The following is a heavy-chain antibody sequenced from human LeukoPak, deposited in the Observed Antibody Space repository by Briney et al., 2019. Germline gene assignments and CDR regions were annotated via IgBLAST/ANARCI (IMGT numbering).Heavy chain of an antibody. Sequence: GGSLRLTCATSGFIFSDYGMHWVRQAPGKGLEWVAVISYAGDNKYYADSVKGRFTISRDNSRNTLYLQMNSLRGEDTAVCYCARDRNPHASDICGQGTMVTVSS. CDR1: GFIFSDYG. J-gene: IGHJ3*02. CDR3: ARDRNPHASDI. CDR2: ISYAGDNK. V-gene: IGHV3-30*03.